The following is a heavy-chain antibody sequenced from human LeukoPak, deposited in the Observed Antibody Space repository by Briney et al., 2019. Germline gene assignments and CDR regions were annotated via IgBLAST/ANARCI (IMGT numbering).Heavy chain of an antibody. D-gene: IGHD3-3*01. CDR2: IYSGNRT. Sequence: GGSLRLSCAASGFTVSNNYMTWVRQAPGKGLEWVSVIYSGNRTKYADSVKGRFIISRDNSKNTLSFQMNSLRAEDAAVYYCARLTSGNGLDVWGRGTTVTVS. V-gene: IGHV3-66*04. CDR1: GFTVSNNY. J-gene: IGHJ6*02. CDR3: ARLTSGNGLDV.